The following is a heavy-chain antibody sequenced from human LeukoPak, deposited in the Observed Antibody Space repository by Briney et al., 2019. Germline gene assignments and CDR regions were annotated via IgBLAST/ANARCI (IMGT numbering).Heavy chain of an antibody. V-gene: IGHV3-53*01. CDR3: ARAHCSSTSCYEPYYMDV. J-gene: IGHJ6*03. Sequence: PGGSLRLSCAASGFTVSSNYMSWVRQALGKGLEWVSVIYSGGSTYYADSVKGRFTISRDNSKNTLYLQMNSLRAEDTAVYYCARAHCSSTSCYEPYYMDVWGKGTTVTVSS. CDR1: GFTVSSNY. D-gene: IGHD2-2*01. CDR2: IYSGGST.